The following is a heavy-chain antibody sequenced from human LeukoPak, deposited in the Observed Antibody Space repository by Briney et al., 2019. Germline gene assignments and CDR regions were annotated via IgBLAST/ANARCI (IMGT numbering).Heavy chain of an antibody. J-gene: IGHJ3*02. Sequence: GGSLSLSCAVSGFTFSSYSMNWVRQAPGKGLEWVSSISSSSSYIYYADSVKGRFTISRDNAKNSLYLQMNSLRAEDTAVYYCARDMVYYIRRRAFAIWRQRTMVTVYS. CDR3: ARDMVYYIRRRAFAI. D-gene: IGHD3-10*02. CDR2: ISSSSSYI. V-gene: IGHV3-21*01. CDR1: GFTFSSYS.